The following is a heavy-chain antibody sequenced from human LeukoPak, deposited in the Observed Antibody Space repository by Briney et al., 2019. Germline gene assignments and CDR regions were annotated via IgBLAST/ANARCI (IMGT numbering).Heavy chain of an antibody. CDR3: ARSLLGTPGAFDM. J-gene: IGHJ3*02. D-gene: IGHD3-3*02. Sequence: PGGSLRLSCAASGFTVSVYYISWVRQAPGKGLEWVSLIYSGGDTYYADSVKGRFTISRDNSKNPLYLQLNRLRAEETALYYCARSLLGTPGAFDMWGRGTMVTVSS. V-gene: IGHV3-53*01. CDR1: GFTVSVYY. CDR2: IYSGGDT.